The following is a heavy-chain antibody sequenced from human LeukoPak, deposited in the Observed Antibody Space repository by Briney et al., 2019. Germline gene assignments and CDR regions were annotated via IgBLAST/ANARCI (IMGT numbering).Heavy chain of an antibody. CDR3: ARDEENYYDRGLGAFDI. CDR1: GFTFSNAW. Sequence: GGSLRLSCAASGFTFSNAWMSWVRQAPGKGLEWVGRIKSKTDGGTTDYAAPVKGRFTISRDDSKNTLYLQMNSLRAEDTAVYYCARDEENYYDRGLGAFDIWGQGTMVTVSS. D-gene: IGHD3-22*01. V-gene: IGHV3-15*01. CDR2: IKSKTDGGTT. J-gene: IGHJ3*02.